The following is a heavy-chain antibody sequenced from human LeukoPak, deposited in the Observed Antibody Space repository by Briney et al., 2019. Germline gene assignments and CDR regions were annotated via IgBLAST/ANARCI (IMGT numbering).Heavy chain of an antibody. CDR2: IIPIFGTA. Sequence: ASVKVSCKASGYTFTSYGISWVRQAPGQGLEWMGGIIPIFGTANYAQKFQGRVTITADKSTSTAYMELSSLRSEDTAVYYCADLGYCSSTSCFGPWGQGTLVTVSS. J-gene: IGHJ5*02. V-gene: IGHV1-69*06. D-gene: IGHD2-2*01. CDR3: ADLGYCSSTSCFGP. CDR1: GYTFTSYG.